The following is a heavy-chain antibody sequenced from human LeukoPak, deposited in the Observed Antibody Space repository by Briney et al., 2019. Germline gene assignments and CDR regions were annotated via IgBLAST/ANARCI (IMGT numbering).Heavy chain of an antibody. V-gene: IGHV1-69*04. CDR1: GYIFTNYY. CDR2: IVPMFRIV. D-gene: IGHD3-10*01. Sequence: GASVKVSCKASGYIFTNYYIHWVRQAPGQGLEWMGRIVPMFRIVDYAPKFQGRVTFTADTSTSTAYMELSTLRSDDTAVYYCARDTPGTTMPWGQGTLVTVSS. J-gene: IGHJ5*02. CDR3: ARDTPGTTMP.